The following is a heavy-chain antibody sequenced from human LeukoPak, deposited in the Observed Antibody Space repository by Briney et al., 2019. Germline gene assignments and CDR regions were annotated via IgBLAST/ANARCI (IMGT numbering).Heavy chain of an antibody. D-gene: IGHD6-13*01. CDR2: INDRGST. V-gene: IGHV4-59*02. CDR3: VRDSRYGSGWFEDGLDF. Sequence: SETLSLTCTVSGDSVRSYYWSWIRQPPGQGLEWLGHINDRGSTNYNPSLQGRVTISINTSKNQFSLKVNSVTAADTAVYYCVRDSRYGSGWFEDGLDFWGQGTTVTVSS. J-gene: IGHJ6*02. CDR1: GDSVRSYY.